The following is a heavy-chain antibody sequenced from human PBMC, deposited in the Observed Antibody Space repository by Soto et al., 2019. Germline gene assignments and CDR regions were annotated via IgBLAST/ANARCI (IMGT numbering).Heavy chain of an antibody. D-gene: IGHD2-15*01. Sequence: PGESLKISCKGSGYSFTSYWIGWVRQMPGKGLEWMGIIYPGDSDTRYSPSFQGQVTISADKSISTAYLQWSSLKASDTAMYYCAQVVVVAGYNWFDPWGQEPWSPSPQ. J-gene: IGHJ5*02. V-gene: IGHV5-51*01. CDR3: AQVVVVAGYNWFDP. CDR2: IYPGDSDT. CDR1: GYSFTSYW.